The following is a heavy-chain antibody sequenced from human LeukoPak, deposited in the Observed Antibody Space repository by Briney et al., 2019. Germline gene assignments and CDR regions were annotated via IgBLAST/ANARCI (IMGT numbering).Heavy chain of an antibody. CDR1: GGSFSGYY. J-gene: IGHJ4*02. D-gene: IGHD3-22*01. CDR2: INHSGST. CDR3: ARGLWYYDSSNYFDY. V-gene: IGHV4-34*01. Sequence: SETLSLTCAVYGGSFSGYYWSWIRQPPGKGLEWIGEINHSGSTNYNPSLKSRVTISVDTSKNQFSLKLSSVTAADTAVYHCARGLWYYDSSNYFDYWGQGTLVTVSS.